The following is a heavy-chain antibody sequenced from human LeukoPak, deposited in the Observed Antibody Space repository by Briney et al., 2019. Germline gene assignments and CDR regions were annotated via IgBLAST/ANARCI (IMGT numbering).Heavy chain of an antibody. CDR2: ISSGSSPI. V-gene: IGHV3-48*04. J-gene: IGHJ5*02. CDR1: GFTFRTFS. D-gene: IGHD3/OR15-3a*01. Sequence: PGGSLRLSCAASGFTFRTFSMNWVRQPPGKGLEWLSYISSGSSPIYYADSVKGRFTISRDDAQNLVYLQMNSLRAEDTAVYYCTYLRTPYYNHQWLDPWGQGALVTVSS. CDR3: TYLRTPYYNHQWLDP.